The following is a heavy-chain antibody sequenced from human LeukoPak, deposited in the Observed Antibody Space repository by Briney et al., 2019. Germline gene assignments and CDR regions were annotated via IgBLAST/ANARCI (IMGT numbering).Heavy chain of an antibody. CDR3: ASAEDSSSEVNTVYYFYYYYIDV. CDR2: ISSNGGST. J-gene: IGHJ6*03. D-gene: IGHD6-13*01. V-gene: IGHV3-64*01. Sequence: WGCLRLFCAASGFTFSSYAMHSIRQAPGKGLEYVPAISSNGGSTYYANSVKGRFTISRDNSKNTLYLEMGSLRAEDMAGYYCASAEDSSSEVNTVYYFYYYYIDVWGNWTTLAVS. CDR1: GFTFSSYA.